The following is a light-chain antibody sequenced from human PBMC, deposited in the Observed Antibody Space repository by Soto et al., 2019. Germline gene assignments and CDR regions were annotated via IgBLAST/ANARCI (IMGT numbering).Light chain of an antibody. CDR3: QLYNSYPWT. V-gene: IGKV1-5*03. CDR2: KAS. CDR1: QSISSW. Sequence: DIQITQSPSTLSASVGDRVTITSRSSQSISSWLAWYQQKPGKAPKLLIYKASTLESGVPSNFSGSGSGTEFTLTISSLQPEDFATYYCQLYNSYPWTFGQGTKVDIK. J-gene: IGKJ1*01.